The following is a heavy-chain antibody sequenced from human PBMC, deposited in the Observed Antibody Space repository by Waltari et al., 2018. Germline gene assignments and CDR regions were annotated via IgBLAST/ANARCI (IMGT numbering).Heavy chain of an antibody. CDR3: ARDTYYYDSSGYYYFDY. CDR1: GGTFRSYT. D-gene: IGHD3-22*01. V-gene: IGHV1-69*08. Sequence: QVQLVQSGAEVKKPGSSVKVSCKASGGTFRSYTISWVRQAPGQGLEWMGRIIPILGIANYAQKFQGRVTITADKSTSTAYMELSSLRSEDTAVYYCARDTYYYDSSGYYYFDYWGQGTLVTVSS. J-gene: IGHJ4*02. CDR2: IIPILGIA.